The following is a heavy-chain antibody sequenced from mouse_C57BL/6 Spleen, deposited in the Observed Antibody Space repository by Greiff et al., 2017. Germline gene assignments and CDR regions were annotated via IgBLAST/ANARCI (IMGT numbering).Heavy chain of an antibody. J-gene: IGHJ1*03. V-gene: IGHV1-80*01. CDR1: GYAFSSYW. D-gene: IGHD1-1*01. Sequence: VQLQQSGAELVKPGASVKISCKASGYAFSSYWMNWVKQRPGKGLEWIGQIYPGDGDTNYNGKCKGKATLTADKSSSTAYMQLSSLTSEDSAVYFCARGIYYYGSSPYWYFDVWGTGTTVTVSS. CDR3: ARGIYYYGSSPYWYFDV. CDR2: IYPGDGDT.